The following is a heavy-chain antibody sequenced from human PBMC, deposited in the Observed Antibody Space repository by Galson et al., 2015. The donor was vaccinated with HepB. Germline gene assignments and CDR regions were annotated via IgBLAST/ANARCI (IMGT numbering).Heavy chain of an antibody. Sequence: SVKVSCKASGGTFSSYAISWVRQAPGQGLEWMGGIIPIFGTANYAQKFQGRVTITADESTSTAYMELSSLRSEDTAVYYCALPPAEALGDYYYYYMDVWGKGTTVTVSS. CDR2: IIPIFGTA. CDR1: GGTFSSYA. CDR3: ALPPAEALGDYYYYYMDV. J-gene: IGHJ6*03. V-gene: IGHV1-69*13. D-gene: IGHD3-10*01.